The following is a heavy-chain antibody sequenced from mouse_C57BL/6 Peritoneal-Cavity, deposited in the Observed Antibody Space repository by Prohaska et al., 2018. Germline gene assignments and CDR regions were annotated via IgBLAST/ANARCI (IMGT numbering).Heavy chain of an antibody. CDR3: ARSDITTVVADY. D-gene: IGHD1-1*01. Sequence: MSCKASGYTFTSYTMHWVKQRPGQGLEWIGYINPSSGYTKYNQKFKDKATLTADKSSSTAYMQLSSLTYEDSAVYYWARSDITTVVADYWGQGTTLTVSS. J-gene: IGHJ2*01. CDR2: INPSSGYT. V-gene: IGHV1-4*01. CDR1: GYTFTSYT.